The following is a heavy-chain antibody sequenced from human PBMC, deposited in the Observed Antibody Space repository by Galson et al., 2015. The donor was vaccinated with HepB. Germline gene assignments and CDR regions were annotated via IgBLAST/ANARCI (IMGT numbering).Heavy chain of an antibody. CDR1: GFTFSSYV. D-gene: IGHD1-14*01. CDR3: AKSANRNDFDY. Sequence: SLRLSCAASGFTFSSYVMSWVRQAPGKGLEWVSAISGSGASTYYADSVKGRFTISRDNSKNTLSLQMNSLRAEDTAVYYCAKSANRNDFDYWGQGTLVTVSS. V-gene: IGHV3-23*01. J-gene: IGHJ4*02. CDR2: ISGSGAST.